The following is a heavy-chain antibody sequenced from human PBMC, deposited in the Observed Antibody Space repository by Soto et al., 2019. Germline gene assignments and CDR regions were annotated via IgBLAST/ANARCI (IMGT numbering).Heavy chain of an antibody. CDR2: IYYSGST. CDR3: GRRRNSVVTQDYFDS. CDR1: GDSINNRSFY. V-gene: IGHV4-39*01. Sequence: SETLSLTCTVTGDSINNRSFYWVWIRQPPGKGLEWIGSIYYSGSTYNNPSLKSPVSMSVDTSKNQFSLKLRSVTAADTAIYYGGRRRNSVVTQDYFDSLGQGSLVTVSS. J-gene: IGHJ4*02. D-gene: IGHD2-21*02.